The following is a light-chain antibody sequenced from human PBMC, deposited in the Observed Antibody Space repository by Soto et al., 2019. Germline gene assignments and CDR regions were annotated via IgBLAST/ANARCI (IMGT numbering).Light chain of an antibody. J-gene: IGLJ1*01. CDR1: GSYVGAYNY. CDR3: CSYTSSSTYV. Sequence: QSVLTQPASVSGSPGQSITISCTGTGSYVGAYNYVSWYQQCPGKAPKLIIYDVVNRPSGVSNRFSGSKSGNTAALIIFGLQAEDEADYYCCSYTSSSTYVFGTGTKVTVL. CDR2: DVV. V-gene: IGLV2-14*01.